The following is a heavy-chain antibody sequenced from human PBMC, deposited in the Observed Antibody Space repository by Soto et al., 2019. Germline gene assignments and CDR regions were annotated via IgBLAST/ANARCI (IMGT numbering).Heavy chain of an antibody. D-gene: IGHD6-13*01. CDR2: IYYGGST. CDR1: GGSISSSSYY. Sequence: SETLSLTCTVSGGSISSSSYYWGWIRQPPGKGLEWIGSIYYGGSTYYNPSLKSRVTISVDTSKNQFSLKLSSVTAADTAVYYCARHSDSSSWYPPYYYYGMDVWGQGTTVTVSS. CDR3: ARHSDSSSWYPPYYYYGMDV. J-gene: IGHJ6*02. V-gene: IGHV4-39*01.